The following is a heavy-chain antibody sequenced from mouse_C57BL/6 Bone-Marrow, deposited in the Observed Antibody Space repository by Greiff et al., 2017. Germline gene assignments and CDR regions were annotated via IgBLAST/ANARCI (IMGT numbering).Heavy chain of an antibody. CDR2: ISSGSSTI. Sequence: EVMLVESGGGLVKPGGSLKLSCAASGFTFSDYGMHWVRPAPEKGLEWVAYISSGSSTIYYADTVKGRFTISRDNAKNTLFLQMTSLRSEDTAMYYCAKAYGNYSWFAYWGQGTLVTVSA. CDR1: GFTFSDYG. CDR3: AKAYGNYSWFAY. V-gene: IGHV5-17*01. J-gene: IGHJ3*01. D-gene: IGHD2-1*01.